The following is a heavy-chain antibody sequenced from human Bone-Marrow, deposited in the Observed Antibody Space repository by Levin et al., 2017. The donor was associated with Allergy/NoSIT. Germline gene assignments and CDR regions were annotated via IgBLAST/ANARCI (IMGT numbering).Heavy chain of an antibody. D-gene: IGHD3-16*02. J-gene: IGHJ3*02. CDR3: AKEGEDNVSVMGRYAFDI. CDR2: ISDGGTVD. V-gene: IGHV3-30*18. CDR1: GFNFRNYG. Sequence: SGGSLRLSCEASGFNFRNYGIHWVRQAPGKGLEWVAVISDGGTVDYYADFVKGRFTISRDNSKNTMYMQMDNLRDDDTAVYYCAKEGEDNVSVMGRYAFDIWGQGTKVIVSP.